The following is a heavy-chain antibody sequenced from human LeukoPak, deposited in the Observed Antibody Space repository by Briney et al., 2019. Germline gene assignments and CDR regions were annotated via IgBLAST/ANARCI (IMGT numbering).Heavy chain of an antibody. J-gene: IGHJ4*02. D-gene: IGHD4-17*01. CDR1: GGSISSYY. CDR2: IYYSGST. V-gene: IGHV4-59*01. CDR3: ARVERHDYSDQFDY. Sequence: PSETLSLTCTVSGGSISSYYWSWIRQPPGKGLEWIGYIYYSGSTNYNPSLKSRVTISVDTSKNQFSLKLSSVTAADTAVYYCARVERHDYSDQFDYWGQGTLVTVSS.